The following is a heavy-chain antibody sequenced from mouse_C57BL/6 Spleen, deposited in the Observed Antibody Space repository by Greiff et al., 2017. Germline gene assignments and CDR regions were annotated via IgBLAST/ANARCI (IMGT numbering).Heavy chain of an antibody. CDR2: ISSGSSTI. D-gene: IGHD4-1*01. CDR1: GFTFSDYG. Sequence: DVKLQESGGGLVKPGGSLKLSCAASGFTFSDYGMHWVRQAPEKGLEWVAYISSGSSTIYYADTVKGRFTISRDNAKNTLFLQMTSLRSEDTAMYYCGRNWDVGYFDVWGTGATVTVSS. V-gene: IGHV5-17*01. CDR3: GRNWDVGYFDV. J-gene: IGHJ1*03.